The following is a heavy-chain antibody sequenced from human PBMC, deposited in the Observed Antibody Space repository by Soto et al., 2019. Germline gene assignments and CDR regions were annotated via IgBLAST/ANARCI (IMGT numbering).Heavy chain of an antibody. Sequence: SETLSLTXTVSGGSISSGDYYWSWIRQPPGKGLEWIGYIYYSGSTYYNPSLKSRVTISVDTSKNQFSLKLSSVTAADTAVYYCARGSGQLVVAATFEDYYYYGMDVWGQGTTVTVSS. CDR3: ARGSGQLVVAATFEDYYYYGMDV. V-gene: IGHV4-30-4*01. J-gene: IGHJ6*02. CDR1: GGSISSGDYY. D-gene: IGHD2-15*01. CDR2: IYYSGST.